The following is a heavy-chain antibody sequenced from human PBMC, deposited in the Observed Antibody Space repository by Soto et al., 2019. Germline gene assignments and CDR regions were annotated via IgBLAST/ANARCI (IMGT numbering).Heavy chain of an antibody. J-gene: IGHJ4*02. CDR2: ISYDGSNK. D-gene: IGHD5-12*01. CDR1: GFTFSSYA. Sequence: QVQLVESGGGVVKPGRSLRLSCAASGFTFSSYAMHWVRQAPGKGLEGVAVISYDGSNKYYADSVKGRFTISRDNSKNTLYLQMNSLRAEDTAVYYCARDTVGGVATMIGDYWGQGTLVTVSS. V-gene: IGHV3-30-3*01. CDR3: ARDTVGGVATMIGDY.